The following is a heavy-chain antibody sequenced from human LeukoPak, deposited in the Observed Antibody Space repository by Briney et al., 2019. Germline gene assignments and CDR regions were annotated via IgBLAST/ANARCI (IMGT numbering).Heavy chain of an antibody. V-gene: IGHV3-21*01. D-gene: IGHD2-2*01. CDR1: GFTFSSYS. J-gene: IGHJ6*02. CDR3: ARGARIKDIVVVPAAAMIVNYYGMDV. CDR2: ISSSSSYI. Sequence: PGGSLRLSCAASGFTFSSYSMNWVRQAPGKGLEWVSSISSSSSYIYYADSVKGRFTISRDNAKNSLYLQMNSLRAEDTAVYYCARGARIKDIVVVPAAAMIVNYYGMDVWGQGTTVTVSS.